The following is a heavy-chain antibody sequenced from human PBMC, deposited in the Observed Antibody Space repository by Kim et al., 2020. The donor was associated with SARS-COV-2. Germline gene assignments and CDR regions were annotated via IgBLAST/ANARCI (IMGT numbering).Heavy chain of an antibody. CDR2: IYYSGST. D-gene: IGHD6-19*01. Sequence: SETLSLTCTVSGGSISSSSYYWGWIRQPPGKGLEWIGSIYYSGSTYYNPSLKSRVTISVDTSKNQFSLKLNSVTAADTAVYYCARHGQSAGSGWYWGLEYYFDYWGQGTLVTVSS. V-gene: IGHV4-39*01. CDR1: GGSISSSSYY. CDR3: ARHGQSAGSGWYWGLEYYFDY. J-gene: IGHJ4*02.